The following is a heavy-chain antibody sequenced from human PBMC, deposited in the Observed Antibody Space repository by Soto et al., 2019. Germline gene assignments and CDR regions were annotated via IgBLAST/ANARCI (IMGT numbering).Heavy chain of an antibody. Sequence: PSETLSLTCTVSGGSISSYYWSWIRQPPGKGLEWIGYIYYSGSTNYNPSLKSRVTISVDTSKNQFSLKLSSVTAADTAVYYCARTGSSWLQFDYWGQGTLVTVSS. CDR3: ARTGSSWLQFDY. V-gene: IGHV4-59*08. CDR1: GGSISSYY. CDR2: IYYSGST. D-gene: IGHD6-13*01. J-gene: IGHJ4*02.